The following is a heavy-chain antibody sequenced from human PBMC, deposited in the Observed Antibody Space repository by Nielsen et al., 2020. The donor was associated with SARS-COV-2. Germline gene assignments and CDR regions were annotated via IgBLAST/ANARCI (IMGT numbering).Heavy chain of an antibody. J-gene: IGHJ4*02. CDR1: GGSISSGDYY. Sequence: SETLSLTCTVSGGSISSGDYYWSWIRQPPGKGLEWIGYIYYSGSTYYNPSLKSRVTISVDTSKNQFSLKLSSVTAADTAVYYCARGGGVVVVPAAIAYWGQGTLVTVSS. D-gene: IGHD2-2*01. CDR3: ARGGGVVVVPAAIAY. CDR2: IYYSGST. V-gene: IGHV4-30-4*02.